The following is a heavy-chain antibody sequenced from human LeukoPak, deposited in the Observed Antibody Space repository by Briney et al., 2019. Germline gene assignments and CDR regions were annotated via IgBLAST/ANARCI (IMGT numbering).Heavy chain of an antibody. CDR2: ISGSSGTI. D-gene: IGHD6-25*01. J-gene: IGHJ6*03. CDR1: GFTFSSYS. V-gene: IGHV3-48*01. CDR3: ARDSHAAPKAMDV. Sequence: GGSLRLSCAASGFTFSSYSMNWVRQAPGKGLEWVSYISGSSGTIYYADSVKGRFTISKDNVKNSLYLQMNSLRAEDTAVYYCARDSHAAPKAMDVWGKGTTVTVSS.